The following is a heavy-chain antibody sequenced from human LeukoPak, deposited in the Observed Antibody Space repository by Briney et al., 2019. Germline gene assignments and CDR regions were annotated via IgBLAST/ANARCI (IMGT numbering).Heavy chain of an antibody. D-gene: IGHD1-1*01. V-gene: IGHV3-23*01. CDR2: ISGSGGSA. CDR1: GFTFSTYD. J-gene: IGHJ5*02. CDR3: AKDQPGAGFDL. Sequence: TGGSLRLSCAASGFTFSTYDINWVRQAPGKGLEWVSGISGSGGSANYADSMKGRFTISRDNSKNTLFLQMNSLGADDTAVYYCAKDQPGAGFDLWGQGTLVTVAS.